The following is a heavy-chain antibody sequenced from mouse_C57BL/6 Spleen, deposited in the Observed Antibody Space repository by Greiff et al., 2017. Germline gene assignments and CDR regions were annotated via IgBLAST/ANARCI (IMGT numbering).Heavy chain of an antibody. Sequence: QVKLQQPGAELVMPGASVKLSCKASGYTFTSYWMHWVKQRPGQGLEWIGKIDPSYSYNNYNQKFKGKSTLTVDKSSSTAYMQLSSLTSEDSAVYYCATNWAYFDYWGQGTTLTVSS. J-gene: IGHJ2*01. D-gene: IGHD4-1*01. V-gene: IGHV1-69*01. CDR2: IDPSYSYN. CDR1: GYTFTSYW. CDR3: ATNWAYFDY.